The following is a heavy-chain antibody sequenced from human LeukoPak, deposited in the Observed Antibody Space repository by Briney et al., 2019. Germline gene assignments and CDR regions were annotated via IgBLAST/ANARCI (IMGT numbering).Heavy chain of an antibody. V-gene: IGHV5-51*01. CDR2: IYPGDSDT. CDR3: ARRGRYCSSTSCYVAY. J-gene: IGHJ4*02. Sequence: GESLKISCKGSGYRFTSYWIGWVRQMPGKGLEWMGIIYPGDSDTRYSPSFQGQVTISADKSISTAYLQWSSLKASDTAMYYCARRGRYCSSTSCYVAYWGQGTLVTVSS. D-gene: IGHD2-2*01. CDR1: GYRFTSYW.